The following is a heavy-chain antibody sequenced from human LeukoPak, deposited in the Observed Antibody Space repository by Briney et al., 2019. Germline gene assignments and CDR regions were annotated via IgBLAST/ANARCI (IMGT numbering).Heavy chain of an antibody. CDR1: GYTFTSYY. D-gene: IGHD5-18*01. J-gene: IGHJ4*02. V-gene: IGHV1-46*01. Sequence: APVKVSCKASGYTFTSYYMHWVRQAPGQGLEWMGIINHSGGSTSYAQKFQGRVTMTRDMSTSTVYMELSSLRSEDTAVYYCARVGYSYGYFDYWGQGTLVTVSS. CDR3: ARVGYSYGYFDY. CDR2: INHSGGST.